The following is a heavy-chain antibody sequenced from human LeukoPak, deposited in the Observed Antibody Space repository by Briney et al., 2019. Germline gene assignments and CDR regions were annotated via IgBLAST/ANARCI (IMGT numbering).Heavy chain of an antibody. V-gene: IGHV1-46*01. Sequence: ASVKVSCKASGYTFTSYYMHWVRQAPGQGLEWMGIINPSGGSTSYAQKFQGRVTMTRDMSTSTVYMELSSLRSDDTAVYYCARESGSDAFDIWGQGTMVTVSS. CDR2: INPSGGST. CDR1: GYTFTSYY. J-gene: IGHJ3*02. CDR3: ARESGSDAFDI.